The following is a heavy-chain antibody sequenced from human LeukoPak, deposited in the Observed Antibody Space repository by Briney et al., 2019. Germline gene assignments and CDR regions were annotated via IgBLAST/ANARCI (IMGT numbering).Heavy chain of an antibody. CDR3: ARSSSSGWGFRFDP. Sequence: SETLSLTCTVSGGSISSYCWSWIRQSPGKGLELIGRIYTSGSTNYNPSLKSRVTISVDTSKKQFSLKLSSVTAADTAVYYCARSSSSGWGFRFDPWGQGTLVTVSS. CDR1: GGSISSYC. CDR2: IYTSGST. D-gene: IGHD6-19*01. J-gene: IGHJ5*02. V-gene: IGHV4-4*07.